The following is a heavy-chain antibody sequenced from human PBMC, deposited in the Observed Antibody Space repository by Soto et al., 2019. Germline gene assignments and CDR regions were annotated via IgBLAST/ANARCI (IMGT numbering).Heavy chain of an antibody. J-gene: IGHJ5*02. Sequence: PSEPLSLTCTVSGGTISSLGYCWSWIRQHPGKGLEWIGYIYYSGSTYYNPSLKSRVTISVDTSKNQFSLKLSSVTAADTAVYYCARGESRLIAVAADNWFDPWGQGTLVTVSS. V-gene: IGHV4-31*03. CDR3: ARGESRLIAVAADNWFDP. CDR1: GGTISSLGYC. CDR2: IYYSGST. D-gene: IGHD6-19*01.